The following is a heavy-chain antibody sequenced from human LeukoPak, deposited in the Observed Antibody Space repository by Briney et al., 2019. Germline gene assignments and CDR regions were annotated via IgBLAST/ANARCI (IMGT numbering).Heavy chain of an antibody. CDR2: INNDGSST. D-gene: IGHD3-3*01. J-gene: IGHJ4*02. Sequence: GGSLRLSCEASGFIFSDHWMHWVRQAPGKGLVWLSRINNDGSSTIYADSVKGRFTFSRDNAENTLFLEMSSLRVEDTAVYYCVRERNNFWSGHHSIFDSWGQGTLVTVSS. V-gene: IGHV3-74*01. CDR1: GFIFSDHW. CDR3: VRERNNFWSGHHSIFDS.